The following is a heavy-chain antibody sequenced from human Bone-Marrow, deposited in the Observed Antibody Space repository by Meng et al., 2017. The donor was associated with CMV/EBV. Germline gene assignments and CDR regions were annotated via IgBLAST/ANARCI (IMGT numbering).Heavy chain of an antibody. J-gene: IGHJ6*01. V-gene: IGHV3-66*02. CDR3: ARPFVEWTKNYLYYGMDV. D-gene: IGHD3-3*01. CDR2: MYSGGST. Sequence: GESLKISCAASGFTVSSNYMNWVRQAPGKGLEWVSVMYSGGSTYYADSVKGRFTISRDNSKNTLYLQMNSLRAEDTAVYYCARPFVEWTKNYLYYGMDVWGQGTTVTVSS. CDR1: GFTVSSNY.